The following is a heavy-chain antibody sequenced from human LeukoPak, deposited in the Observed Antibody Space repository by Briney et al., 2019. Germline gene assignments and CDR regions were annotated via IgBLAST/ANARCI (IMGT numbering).Heavy chain of an antibody. D-gene: IGHD5-18*01. Sequence: GGSLRPSCAASGFTFSKYWMHWVRQAPGKGLVWVSRINTDGSSTDYADSVKGRFSISRDNAKNTLYLQINSLRAEDTAVYYCARPGYSYGQFEYWSQGALVTVTS. J-gene: IGHJ4*02. V-gene: IGHV3-74*01. CDR3: ARPGYSYGQFEY. CDR1: GFTFSKYW. CDR2: INTDGSST.